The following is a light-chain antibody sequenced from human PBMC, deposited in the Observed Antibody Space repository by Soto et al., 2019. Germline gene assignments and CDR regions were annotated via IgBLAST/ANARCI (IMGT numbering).Light chain of an antibody. CDR3: QQSYSTPLT. Sequence: DIQMTQSPSSLSASVGDRVTITCRASQSISSYLNWYQQKPGKAPKRLIYAASSLQSGVPSRFSGSGSGTDFTLTISSLQPEDFATYYCQQSYSTPLTFGGGTKVELK. J-gene: IGKJ4*01. CDR2: AAS. V-gene: IGKV1-39*01. CDR1: QSISSY.